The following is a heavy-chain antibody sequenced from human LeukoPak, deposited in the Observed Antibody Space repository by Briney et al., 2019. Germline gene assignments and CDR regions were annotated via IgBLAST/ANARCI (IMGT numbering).Heavy chain of an antibody. Sequence: GGSLRLSCAASGFTFRSYWMDWARQAPGKGLEWVASINHNGNVNYYVDSVKGRFTISRDNAKNSLYLQMSNLRAEDTAVYFCARGGGLDVWGQGATVTVSS. CDR2: INHNGNVN. CDR1: GFTFRSYW. J-gene: IGHJ6*02. CDR3: ARGGGLDV. V-gene: IGHV3-7*03. D-gene: IGHD1-26*01.